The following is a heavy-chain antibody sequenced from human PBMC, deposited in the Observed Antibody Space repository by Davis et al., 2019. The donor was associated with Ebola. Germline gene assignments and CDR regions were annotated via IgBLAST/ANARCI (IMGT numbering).Heavy chain of an antibody. V-gene: IGHV3-9*01. CDR2: ISWNSETI. CDR1: GFTFDNYA. Sequence: SLKISCAASGFTFDNYAMHWVRQAPGKGLEWVSGISWNSETIIYADSVKGRFTISRDNAKNSLYLQMNSLKTEDTAVYYCTSRYSSTNDYWGQGTLVTVSS. J-gene: IGHJ4*02. CDR3: TSRYSSTNDY. D-gene: IGHD6-13*01.